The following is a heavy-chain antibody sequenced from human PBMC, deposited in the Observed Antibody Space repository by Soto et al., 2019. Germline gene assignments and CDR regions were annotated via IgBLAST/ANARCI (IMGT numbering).Heavy chain of an antibody. V-gene: IGHV3-23*01. D-gene: IGHD6-13*01. CDR2: ISGSGGST. CDR3: AKVGHSSSWLPDY. J-gene: IGHJ4*02. CDR1: GFTFISYA. Sequence: PGGSLRLSCAASGFTFISYAMSWVRQAPGKGLEWVSAISGSGGSTYYADSVKGRFTISRDNSKNTLYLQMNSLRAEDTAVYYCAKVGHSSSWLPDYWGQGTLVTVSS.